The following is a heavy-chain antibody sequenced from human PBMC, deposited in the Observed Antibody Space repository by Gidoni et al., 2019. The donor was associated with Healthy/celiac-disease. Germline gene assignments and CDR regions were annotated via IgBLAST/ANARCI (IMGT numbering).Heavy chain of an antibody. CDR3: ADLGGYGEYSFDY. J-gene: IGHJ4*02. V-gene: IGHV3-23*01. Sequence: EVQLLESGGGWVQPGGSLRLSCAASGFTVSSYAMSWVRQAPGKGLEWVSAISGSGGSTYYADSVKGRFTISRDNSKNTLYLQMNSLRAEDTAVYYCADLGGYGEYSFDYWGQGTLVTVSS. CDR1: GFTVSSYA. CDR2: ISGSGGST. D-gene: IGHD4-17*01.